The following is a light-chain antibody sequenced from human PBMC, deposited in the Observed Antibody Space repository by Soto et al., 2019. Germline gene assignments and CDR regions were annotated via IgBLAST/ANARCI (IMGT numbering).Light chain of an antibody. CDR2: DAS. V-gene: IGKV1-5*01. Sequence: DIQMTQSPSTLSASVGDRVTITCRASQSISSWLAWYQQKPGKAPKLLIYDASSMESGVPSRISGSGSGTECTLANSNLQPDDFAAYYCQHYKSYSWTFAQGTKVEIK. CDR3: QHYKSYSWT. J-gene: IGKJ1*01. CDR1: QSISSW.